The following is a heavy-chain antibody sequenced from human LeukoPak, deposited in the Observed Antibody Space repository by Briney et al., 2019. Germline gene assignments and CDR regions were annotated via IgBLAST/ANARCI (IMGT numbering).Heavy chain of an antibody. CDR2: ISAYNGNT. J-gene: IGHJ4*02. Sequence: ASVKVSCKASGYTFTSYGISWVRQAPGQGLEWMGWISAYNGNTNYAQKLQGRVTMTTDTSTRTAYMELRSLRSDDTAVYYCARDRDYVWGSYTPDFDYWGQGTLVTVSS. V-gene: IGHV1-18*01. D-gene: IGHD3-16*01. CDR1: GYTFTSYG. CDR3: ARDRDYVWGSYTPDFDY.